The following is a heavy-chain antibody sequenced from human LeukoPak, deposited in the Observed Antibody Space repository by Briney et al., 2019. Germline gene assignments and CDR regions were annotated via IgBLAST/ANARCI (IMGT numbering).Heavy chain of an antibody. CDR1: GYTFTSYY. CDR2: INPSGGST. CDR3: ARDSGMVRGTVDY. J-gene: IGHJ4*02. D-gene: IGHD3-10*01. Sequence: ASVKVSCKSSGYTFTSYYMYWVRQAPGQGLEWMGIINPSGGSTSYAQKFEGRVTMTRDTSTSTVYMELSSLRSEDTAVYYCARDSGMVRGTVDYWGQGTLVSVSS. V-gene: IGHV1-46*01.